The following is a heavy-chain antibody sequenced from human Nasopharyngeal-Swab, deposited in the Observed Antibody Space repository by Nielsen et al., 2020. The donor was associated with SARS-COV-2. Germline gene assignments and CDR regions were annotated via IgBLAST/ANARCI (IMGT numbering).Heavy chain of an antibody. CDR1: GYNFTTYD. J-gene: IGHJ3*02. CDR2: MNPNSGNT. Sequence: ASVKVSCKASGYNFTTYDFNWVRQATGQGLEWMGWMNPNSGNTGYAQKFQGRVTMTRNTSIRTAYMELSSLRSEDTAVYYCASGGSADDYGGKRTGPPDAFDIWGQGTMVTVSS. CDR3: ASGGSADDYGGKRTGPPDAFDI. V-gene: IGHV1-8*01. D-gene: IGHD4-23*01.